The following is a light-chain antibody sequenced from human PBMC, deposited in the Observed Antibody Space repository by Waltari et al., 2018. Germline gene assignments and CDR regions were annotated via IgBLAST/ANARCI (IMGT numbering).Light chain of an antibody. CDR1: SASIATDY. CDR2: EDD. V-gene: IGLV6-57*03. J-gene: IGLJ3*02. Sequence: NFLLTQPHSVSESPGTTVTISCTRSSASIATDYVQWSQQRPGSAPTTVIYEDDQRPSGVPDRFSGSIDSSSNSASLTISGLKTEDEADYYCHSYDSSPFWVFGGGTKLTVV. CDR3: HSYDSSPFWV.